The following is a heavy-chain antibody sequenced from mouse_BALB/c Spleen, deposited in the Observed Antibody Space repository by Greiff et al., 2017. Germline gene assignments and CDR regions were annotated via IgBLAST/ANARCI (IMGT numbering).Heavy chain of an antibody. J-gene: IGHJ2*01. CDR2: IYPGNVNT. CDR3: ARGHDYFDY. Sequence: VQRVESGPELVKPGASVRISCKASGYTFTSYYIHWVKQRPGQGLEWIGWIYPGNVNTKYNEKFKGKATLTADKSSSTAYMQLSSLTSEDSAVYFCARGHDYFDYWGQGTTLTVSS. D-gene: IGHD2-3*01. CDR1: GYTFTSYY. V-gene: IGHV1S56*01.